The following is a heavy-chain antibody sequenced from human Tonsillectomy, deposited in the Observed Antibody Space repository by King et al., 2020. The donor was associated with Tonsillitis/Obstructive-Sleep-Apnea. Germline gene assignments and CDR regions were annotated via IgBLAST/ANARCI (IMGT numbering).Heavy chain of an antibody. CDR3: ARETLRSFGFYGGFDY. V-gene: IGHV1-18*01. D-gene: IGHD2/OR15-2a*01. CDR2: ISAFSDNT. Sequence: QLVQSGAEVKKPGASVIVSCKASGYTFSSYAISWVRQAPGQGLEWMGWISAFSDNTNFPQKFRGRVTLTTDTSTSTAYMELRSLRSDDTAVYYCARETLRSFGFYGGFDYWGQGTLVTVSS. J-gene: IGHJ4*02. CDR1: GYTFSSYA.